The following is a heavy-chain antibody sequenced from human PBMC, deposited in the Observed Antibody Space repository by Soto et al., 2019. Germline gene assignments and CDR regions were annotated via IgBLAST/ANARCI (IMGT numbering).Heavy chain of an antibody. CDR2: ISGSGGST. D-gene: IGHD3-22*01. CDR3: AKRGDSSGYYQKAPFDY. Sequence: GGSLRLSCAASGFTFSSYAMSWVRQAPGKGLEWVSAISGSGGSTYYADSVKGRFTISRDNSKNTLYLQMNSLRAEDTAVYYCAKRGDSSGYYQKAPFDYWGQGTLVTVSS. J-gene: IGHJ4*02. V-gene: IGHV3-23*01. CDR1: GFTFSSYA.